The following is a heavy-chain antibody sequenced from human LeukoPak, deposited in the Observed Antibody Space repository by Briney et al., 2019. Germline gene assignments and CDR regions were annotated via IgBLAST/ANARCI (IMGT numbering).Heavy chain of an antibody. V-gene: IGHV3-23*01. D-gene: IGHD3-10*01. Sequence: PGGSLRLSCAASGFTFSSYAMSWVRQAPGKGLEWVSGVSVSGGTTHHADPVKGRFTISRDNSKNTLYLQMNSLRADDTALYYCAKGGWFGESPSDASHIWGQGTMVTVSS. J-gene: IGHJ3*02. CDR2: VSVSGGTT. CDR1: GFTFSSYA. CDR3: AKGGWFGESPSDASHI.